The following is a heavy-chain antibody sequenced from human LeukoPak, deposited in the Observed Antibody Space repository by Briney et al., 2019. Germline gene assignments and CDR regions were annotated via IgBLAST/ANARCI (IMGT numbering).Heavy chain of an antibody. J-gene: IGHJ5*02. V-gene: IGHV4-39*07. D-gene: IGHD3-10*01. CDR2: IYYGGST. Sequence: PSETLSLTCTVSGGSISRNSDYWGWIRQPPGKGLEWIGSIYYGGSTYYNPSLKSRVTISVDTSKNQFSLKLSSVTVADTGVYYCARVLYYYGSGSWGDWFDPWGQGTLVTVSS. CDR1: GGSISRNSDY. CDR3: ARVLYYYGSGSWGDWFDP.